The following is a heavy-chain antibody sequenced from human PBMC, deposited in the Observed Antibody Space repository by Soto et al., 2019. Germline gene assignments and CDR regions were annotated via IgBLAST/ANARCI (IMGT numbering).Heavy chain of an antibody. CDR1: GGAISGYY. D-gene: IGHD3-16*01. CDR2: IYSSGGT. Sequence: QVQLQESGPGLVKPSETLSLTCTVSGGAISGYYWTWIRQPAGKGLEWIGRIYSSGGTKYNPSLKSRVTMSLDTSKNQFSLKLTSVTAADTAIYYCARVLVTYGGIMVPYNWFDTWGQGNLVTVSS. CDR3: ARVLVTYGGIMVPYNWFDT. J-gene: IGHJ5*02. V-gene: IGHV4-4*07.